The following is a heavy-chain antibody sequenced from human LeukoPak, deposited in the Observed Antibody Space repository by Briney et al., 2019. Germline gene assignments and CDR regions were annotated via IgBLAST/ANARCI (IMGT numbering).Heavy chain of an antibody. V-gene: IGHV3-23*01. D-gene: IGHD3-22*01. J-gene: IGHJ4*02. CDR3: AKEELYYDSPLDY. Sequence: GGSLRLSCAASRFTFSSYGMSWVRQAPGKGLEWVSAISGSGGSTYYADSVKGRFTISRDNSKNTLYLQMNSLRAEDTAVYYCAKEELYYDSPLDYWGQGTLVTVSS. CDR2: ISGSGGST. CDR1: RFTFSSYG.